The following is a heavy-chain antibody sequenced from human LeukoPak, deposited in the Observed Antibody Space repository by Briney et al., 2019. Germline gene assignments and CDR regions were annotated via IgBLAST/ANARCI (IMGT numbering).Heavy chain of an antibody. CDR3: ARDPRFTGSHYYYYGMDV. V-gene: IGHV4-34*01. CDR1: GGSFSGYY. J-gene: IGHJ6*02. D-gene: IGHD3-16*02. Sequence: PSETLSLTCAVYGGSFSGYYWSWIRQPPGKGLEWIGEINHSGSTNYNPSLKSRVTISVDTSKNQFSLKLSSVTAADTAVYYCARDPRFTGSHYYYYGMDVWGQGTMVTVSS. CDR2: INHSGST.